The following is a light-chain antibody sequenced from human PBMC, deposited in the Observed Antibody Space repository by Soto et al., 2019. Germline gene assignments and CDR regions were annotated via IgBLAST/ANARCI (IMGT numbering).Light chain of an antibody. Sequence: EIVLTQSPGTLSLSPGEIATLSFRASQSVSSSYLAWYQQKPGQAPRLLIYGASSRATGIPDRFSGSGSGTDFTPTISRLEPEDFAVYYGQQYGSSFTFGQGTKVDIK. CDR2: GAS. J-gene: IGKJ1*01. CDR1: QSVSSSY. CDR3: QQYGSSFT. V-gene: IGKV3-20*01.